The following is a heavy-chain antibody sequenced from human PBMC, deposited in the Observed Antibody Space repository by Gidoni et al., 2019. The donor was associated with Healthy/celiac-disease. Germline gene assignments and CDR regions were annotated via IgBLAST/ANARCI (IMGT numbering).Heavy chain of an antibody. CDR1: GFTFSSYA. CDR3: ASLEMLWFGEPTPNFDY. Sequence: QVQLVESGGGVVQPGRSLRLSCAASGFTFSSYAMHWVRQAPGKGLEWVAVISYDGSNKYYADSVKGRFTISRDNSKNTLYLQMNSLRAEDTAVYYCASLEMLWFGEPTPNFDYWGQGTLVTVSS. CDR2: ISYDGSNK. D-gene: IGHD3-10*01. J-gene: IGHJ4*02. V-gene: IGHV3-30-3*01.